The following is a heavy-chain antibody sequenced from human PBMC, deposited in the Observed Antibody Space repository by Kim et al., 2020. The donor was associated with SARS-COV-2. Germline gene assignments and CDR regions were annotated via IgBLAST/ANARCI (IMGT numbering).Heavy chain of an antibody. D-gene: IGHD1-26*01. Sequence: SETLSLTCTVSGGSISSSSYYWGWIRQPPGKGLEWIGSIYYSGSTYYNPSLKSRVTISVYTSKNQFSLKLSSVTAADTAVYYCARHGGFYSGSPSGAFDIWGQGTMVTVSS. V-gene: IGHV4-39*01. CDR2: IYYSGST. CDR1: GGSISSSSYY. CDR3: ARHGGFYSGSPSGAFDI. J-gene: IGHJ3*02.